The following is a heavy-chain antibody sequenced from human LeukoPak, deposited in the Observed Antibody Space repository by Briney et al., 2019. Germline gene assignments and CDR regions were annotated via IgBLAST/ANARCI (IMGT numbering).Heavy chain of an antibody. CDR3: ASYLTSIPSGMDV. Sequence: GGSLGLSCAASGFTFSRYWMHWLRQAPGKGLVWVSRISTDGSSTSYADSVKGRFTISRDNGKNTLYLQMNSLRAEDTAVYYCASYLTSIPSGMDVWGQGTTVTVSS. CDR1: GFTFSRYW. V-gene: IGHV3-74*01. CDR2: ISTDGSST. J-gene: IGHJ6*02. D-gene: IGHD2/OR15-2a*01.